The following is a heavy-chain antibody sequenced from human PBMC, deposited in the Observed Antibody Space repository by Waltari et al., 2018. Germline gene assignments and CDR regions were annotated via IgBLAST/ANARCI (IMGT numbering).Heavy chain of an antibody. D-gene: IGHD2-15*01. Sequence: EVQLVESGGGLVQPGGSLRLSCAASGFTFSSYAMSWVRQPPGKGLEWVSAISGSGGSTYYADSVKGRFTISRDNSKNTLYLQMNSLRAEDTAVYYCAKEGRGAGPRRFNPHDFEYWGQGTLVSVSS. CDR1: GFTFSSYA. J-gene: IGHJ4*02. V-gene: IGHV3-23*04. CDR3: AKEGRGAGPRRFNPHDFEY. CDR2: ISGSGGST.